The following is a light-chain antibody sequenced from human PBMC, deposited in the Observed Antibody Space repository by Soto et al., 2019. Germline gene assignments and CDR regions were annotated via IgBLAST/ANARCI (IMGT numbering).Light chain of an antibody. CDR1: QSVSSN. V-gene: IGKV3-15*01. J-gene: IGKJ2*01. CDR2: GAS. Sequence: EIVMTQSPATLSVSPGERATLSCRASQSVSSNLAWYQQKPGQAPRLLIYGASTRATGIPARFSGSGSGTEFPLTISSLQSEDFAVYYCQQYNNCPMYTFGQGTKLEI. CDR3: QQYNNCPMYT.